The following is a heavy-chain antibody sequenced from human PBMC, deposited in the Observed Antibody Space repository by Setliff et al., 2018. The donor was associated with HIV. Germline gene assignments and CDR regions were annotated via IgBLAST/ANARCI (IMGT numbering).Heavy chain of an antibody. CDR3: ARVKPHLRRSGSYWIVDY. J-gene: IGHJ4*02. Sequence: PSETLSLTCSVSGGSIISGGYYWSWIRQHPGKGLEWIGYIYYSGTTYYNPSLKSRVTISLDTSMNQFSLKLTSVTAADTAVYYCARVKPHLRRSGSYWIVDYWGQGTLVTVSS. CDR2: IYYSGTT. V-gene: IGHV4-31*03. D-gene: IGHD1-26*01. CDR1: GGSIISGGYY.